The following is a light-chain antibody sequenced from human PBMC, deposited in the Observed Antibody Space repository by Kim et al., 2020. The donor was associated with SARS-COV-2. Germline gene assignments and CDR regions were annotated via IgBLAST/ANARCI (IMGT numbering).Light chain of an antibody. CDR3: NSRDSSGNPLV. CDR1: NLRTYY. V-gene: IGLV3-19*01. J-gene: IGLJ2*01. Sequence: SSELTQDPAVSVALGQTVRITCRGDNLRTYYASWYQQKPGQAPVLVIYGKNNRPSGIPDRFSGSNSGNTASLTITGAQAEDEADYYCNSRDSSGNPLVFGGGTQLTVL. CDR2: GKN.